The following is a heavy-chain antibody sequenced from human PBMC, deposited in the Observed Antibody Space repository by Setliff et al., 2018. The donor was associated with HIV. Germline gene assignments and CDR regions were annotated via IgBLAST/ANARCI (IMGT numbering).Heavy chain of an antibody. D-gene: IGHD1-26*01. CDR3: ASSDGSGSYPFDY. CDR1: GFTFSSYN. V-gene: IGHV3-21*01. J-gene: IGHJ4*02. Sequence: PGGSLRLSCAASGFTFSSYNMNWVRQPPGKGLEWVSFISSDSRHIYYADSVKGRFTISRDDAKNSLYLQMNSLRAEDTGIYYCASSDGSGSYPFDYWGQGTLVTVSS. CDR2: ISSDSRHI.